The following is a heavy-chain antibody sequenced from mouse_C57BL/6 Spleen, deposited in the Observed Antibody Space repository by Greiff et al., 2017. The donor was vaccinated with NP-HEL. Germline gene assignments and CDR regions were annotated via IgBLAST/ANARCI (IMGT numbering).Heavy chain of an antibody. J-gene: IGHJ4*01. Sequence: EVQLQQSGPVLVKPGASVKMSCKASGYTFTDYYMHWVKQSPGKSLEWIGVINPYNGGTSYNQKFKGKATLTVDNSSSTAYMELNSLTSEDSAVYYCARAVYYYGSSYDAMDYWGQGTSVTVSS. CDR2: INPYNGGT. CDR1: GYTFTDYY. D-gene: IGHD1-1*01. CDR3: ARAVYYYGSSYDAMDY. V-gene: IGHV1-19*01.